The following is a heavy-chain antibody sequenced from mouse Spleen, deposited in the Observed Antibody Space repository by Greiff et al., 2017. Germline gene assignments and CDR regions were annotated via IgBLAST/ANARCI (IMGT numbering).Heavy chain of an antibody. Sequence: VQLKQSGPELVKPGDSVKISCKASGYSFTGYFMNWVVQSHGKSLEWIGRINPYNGDTFYNQKFKGKATLTVDKSSSTAHMELRSLTSEDSAVYYCARSGNYWYFDVWGAGTTVTVSS. D-gene: IGHD2-1*01. CDR3: ARSGNYWYFDV. CDR1: GYSFTGYF. J-gene: IGHJ1*01. CDR2: INPYNGDT. V-gene: IGHV1-20*01.